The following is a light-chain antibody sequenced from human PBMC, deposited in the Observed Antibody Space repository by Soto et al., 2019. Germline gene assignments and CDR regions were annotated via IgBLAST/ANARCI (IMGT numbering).Light chain of an antibody. Sequence: DIVMTQSPDSLAVSLGERATINCKSSQSVLYSSKNKNYLAWYQQKPRQPPKLLIYWASTRESGVPDRFSGSGSGTDFTLTISSLQAEDVAVYYCLQHNTYPFTFGPGTKVDIK. V-gene: IGKV4-1*01. CDR1: QSVLYSSKNKNY. CDR2: WAS. CDR3: LQHNTYPFT. J-gene: IGKJ3*01.